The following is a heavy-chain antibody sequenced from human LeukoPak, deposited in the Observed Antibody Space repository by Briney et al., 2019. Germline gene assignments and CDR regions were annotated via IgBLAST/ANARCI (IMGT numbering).Heavy chain of an antibody. CDR3: ARPFSGSDAFDI. CDR1: GGSFSGYY. J-gene: IGHJ3*02. CDR2: INHSGST. V-gene: IGHV4-34*01. D-gene: IGHD3-22*01. Sequence: PSETLSLTCAVYGGSFSGYYWSWIRQPPGKGLEWIGEINHSGSTNYNPSLKSRVTISVDTSKNQFSLKPSSVTAADTAVYYCARPFSGSDAFDIWGQGTMVTVSS.